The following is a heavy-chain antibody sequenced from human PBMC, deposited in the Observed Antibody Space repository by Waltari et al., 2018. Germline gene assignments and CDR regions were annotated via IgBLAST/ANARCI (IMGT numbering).Heavy chain of an antibody. D-gene: IGHD1-26*01. CDR2: IKQSGLP. Sequence: QVQLHQGGAGLLKPSETLSLTCVVYGGSFSDYYWSWIRQPPGKGLEWLGEIKQSGLPNYNPYGKSRATMSLDTSKNQFSLKLSSLTAADTAVYYCAGGTASAWELGHSWGQGTLVTVSS. J-gene: IGHJ4*02. CDR1: GGSFSDYY. CDR3: AGGTASAWELGHS. V-gene: IGHV4-34*01.